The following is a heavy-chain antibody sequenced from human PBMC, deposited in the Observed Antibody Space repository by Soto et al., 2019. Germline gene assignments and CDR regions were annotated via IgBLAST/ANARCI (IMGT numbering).Heavy chain of an antibody. J-gene: IGHJ4*02. Sequence: PSETLSLTCAVSGGSISSGGYSWSWIRQPPGKGLEWIGYIYHSGSTYYNPSLKSRVTISVDRSKNQFSLKLSSVTAADMAVYYGARVPDYWGQGNLVTVAS. CDR2: IYHSGST. CDR1: GGSISSGGYS. CDR3: ARVPDY. V-gene: IGHV4-30-2*01.